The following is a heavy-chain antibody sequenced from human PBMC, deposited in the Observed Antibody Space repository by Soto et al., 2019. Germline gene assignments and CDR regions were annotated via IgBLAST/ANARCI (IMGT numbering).Heavy chain of an antibody. J-gene: IGHJ4*02. V-gene: IGHV3-66*01. CDR1: GFTVSNLF. D-gene: IGHD3-16*01. CDR3: ARDTLGGAYVFRH. CDR2: ISSDGST. Sequence: EIQLVESGGGLVQPGGSLRLSCAASGFTVSNLFMTWVRQAPGKGLEWVSVISSDGSTYYADSVKGRFTISRDNSKNTLYLKMNGRRAGDTVVYYCARDTLGGAYVFRHGGQGPLVPVSP.